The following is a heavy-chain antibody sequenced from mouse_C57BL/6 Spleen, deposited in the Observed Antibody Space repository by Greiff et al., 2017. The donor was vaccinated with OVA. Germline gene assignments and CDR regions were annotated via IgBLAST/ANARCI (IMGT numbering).Heavy chain of an antibody. J-gene: IGHJ2*01. CDR3: AITTVVAYYLDY. V-gene: IGHV1-4*01. Sequence: VQLQQSGAELARPGASVKMSCKASGYTFTSYTMHWVKQRPGQGLEWIGYINPSSGYTKYNQKFKDKATLTADKSSSTAFMQLSSLTSEDSAVYYCAITTVVAYYLDYWGQGTTLTVSS. CDR2: INPSSGYT. CDR1: GYTFTSYT. D-gene: IGHD1-1*01.